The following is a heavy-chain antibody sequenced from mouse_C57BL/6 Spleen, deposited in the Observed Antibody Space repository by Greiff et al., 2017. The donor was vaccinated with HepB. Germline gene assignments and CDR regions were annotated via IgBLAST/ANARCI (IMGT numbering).Heavy chain of an antibody. V-gene: IGHV1-26*01. J-gene: IGHJ1*03. CDR3: GRRGYDSRDWYFDV. CDR1: GYTFTDYY. CDR2: INPNNGGT. D-gene: IGHD1-1*01. Sequence: EVQLQQSGPELVKPGASVKISCKASGYTFTDYYMNWVKQSHGQSLEWIGDINPNNGGTSYNQKFKGKATLTVDKSSSTAYMELRSLTSEDSAVYYCGRRGYDSRDWYFDVWGTGTTVTVSS.